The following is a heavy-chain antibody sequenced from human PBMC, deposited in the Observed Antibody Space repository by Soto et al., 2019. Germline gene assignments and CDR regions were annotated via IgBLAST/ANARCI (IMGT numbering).Heavy chain of an antibody. J-gene: IGHJ3*02. CDR2: IYYSGST. CDR3: ARGRSDYGAHSAFDI. CDR1: GGSISSGGYY. V-gene: IGHV4-31*03. Sequence: PSETLSLTCTVSGGSISSGGYYWSWIRQHPGKGLEWIGYIYYSGSTYYNPSLKSRVTISVDTSKNQFSLKLSSVTAADTAVYYCARGRSDYGAHSAFDIWGQGTKVTVSS. D-gene: IGHD4-17*01.